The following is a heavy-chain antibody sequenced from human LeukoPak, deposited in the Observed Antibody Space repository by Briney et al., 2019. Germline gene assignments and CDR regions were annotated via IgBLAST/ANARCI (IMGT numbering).Heavy chain of an antibody. J-gene: IGHJ4*02. CDR3: ARDRAKGGYGDYEVPVDY. V-gene: IGHV3-11*01. CDR2: ISSSGSTI. Sequence: GGSLRLSCAASGFTFSDYYMSWIRQAPGKGLEWVSYISSSGSTIYYADSVKGRFTISRDNAKNSLYLQMNSLRAEDTAVYYCARDRAKGGYGDYEVPVDYWGQGTLVTVSS. D-gene: IGHD4-17*01. CDR1: GFTFSDYY.